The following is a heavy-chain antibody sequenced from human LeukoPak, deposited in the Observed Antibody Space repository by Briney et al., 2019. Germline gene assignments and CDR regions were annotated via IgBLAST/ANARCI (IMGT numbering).Heavy chain of an antibody. CDR3: ARHLRTQRTYRSGWTDDAFDI. CDR2: IYYSGST. D-gene: IGHD6-19*01. V-gene: IGHV4-39*01. Sequence: SETLSLTCTVSGGSISSSSYYWGWIRQPPGKGLGWIGSIYYSGSTYYNPSLKSRVTISVDTSKNQFSLKLSSVTAADTAVYYCARHLRTQRTYRSGWTDDAFDIWGQGTMVTVSS. CDR1: GGSISSSSYY. J-gene: IGHJ3*02.